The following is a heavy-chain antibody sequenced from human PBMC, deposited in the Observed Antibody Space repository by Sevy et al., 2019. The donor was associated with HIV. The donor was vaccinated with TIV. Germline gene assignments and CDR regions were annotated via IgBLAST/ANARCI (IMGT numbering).Heavy chain of an antibody. Sequence: GGSLRLSCAASGFSVNSNYMTWVRQAPGKGLDWVSIIYSDGSTKYADALKGRLTISRDNSKNRMYLQMNSLRVEDTAVYYCARGGTIFGLVRHYFDYWGQGTLVTVSS. CDR1: GFSVNSNY. V-gene: IGHV3-66*01. CDR2: IYSDGST. J-gene: IGHJ4*02. D-gene: IGHD3-3*01. CDR3: ARGGTIFGLVRHYFDY.